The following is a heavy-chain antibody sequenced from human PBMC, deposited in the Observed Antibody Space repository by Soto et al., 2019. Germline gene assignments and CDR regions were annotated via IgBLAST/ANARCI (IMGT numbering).Heavy chain of an antibody. CDR3: ARAGGGSWYYFDY. CDR1: GGSVSSGSYY. J-gene: IGHJ4*02. V-gene: IGHV4-61*01. CDR2: IYYSGST. Sequence: PSETLSLTCTVSGGSVSSGSYYWSWIRQPPGKGLEWIGYIYYSGSTNYNPSLKSRVTISVDTSKNQFSLKLSSVTAADTAVYYCARAGGGSWYYFDYWGQGTLVTVSS. D-gene: IGHD2-15*01.